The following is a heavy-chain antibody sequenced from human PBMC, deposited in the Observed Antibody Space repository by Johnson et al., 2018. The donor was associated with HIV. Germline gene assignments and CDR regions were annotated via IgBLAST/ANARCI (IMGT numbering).Heavy chain of an antibody. V-gene: IGHV3-20*04. CDR1: GFTFEDHD. CDR2: INWNGGTT. J-gene: IGHJ3*02. CDR3: AKVTPYSSSSSAFDI. D-gene: IGHD6-6*01. Sequence: VQVLESGGGVVRPGGSLRLSCAASGFTFEDHDMSWVRQVPGKGLEWVSGINWNGGTTGYADSVKGRFSISRDNAKNSLYLQMNSLRAEDTALYYCAKVTPYSSSSSAFDIWGQGTMVTVSS.